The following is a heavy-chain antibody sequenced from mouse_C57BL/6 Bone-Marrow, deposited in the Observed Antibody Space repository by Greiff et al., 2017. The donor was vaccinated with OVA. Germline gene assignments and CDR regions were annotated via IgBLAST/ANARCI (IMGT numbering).Heavy chain of an antibody. J-gene: IGHJ3*01. CDR3: TREGITTVVAPGFAY. CDR2: IYPGNSDT. CDR1: GYTFTSYW. D-gene: IGHD1-1*01. Sequence: EVKLQESGTVLARPGASVKMSCKTSGYTFTSYWMHWVKQRPGQGLEWIGAIYPGNSDTSYNQKFKGKAKLTAVTSASTAYMELSSLTNEDSAVYYCTREGITTVVAPGFAYWGQGTLVTVSA. V-gene: IGHV1-5*01.